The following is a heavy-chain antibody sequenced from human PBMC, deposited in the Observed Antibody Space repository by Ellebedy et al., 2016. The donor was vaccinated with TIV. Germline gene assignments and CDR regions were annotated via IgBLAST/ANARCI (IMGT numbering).Heavy chain of an antibody. J-gene: IGHJ4*02. CDR2: MNPNSGNT. Sequence: AASVKVSCKASGYTFTSYDINWVRQATGQGLEWMGWMNPNSGNTGYAQKLQGRVTMTTDTSTTTAYMELRSLRSDDTAVYYCARDFYSWYGQWLGTSMNWYYFDYWGQGTLVTVSS. CDR3: ARDFYSWYGQWLGTSMNWYYFDY. CDR1: GYTFTSYD. D-gene: IGHD6-19*01. V-gene: IGHV1-8*01.